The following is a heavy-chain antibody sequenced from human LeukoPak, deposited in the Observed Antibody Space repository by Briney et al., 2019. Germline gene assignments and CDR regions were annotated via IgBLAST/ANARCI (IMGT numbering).Heavy chain of an antibody. CDR2: IRGSGTTT. D-gene: IGHD2-2*01. Sequence: GGSLRLSCAASGFTFSSYAMSWVRQAPGKGLEWVSGIRGSGTTTYYADSVKGRFTISRDNSKNTLYLQMNSLRAEDTAVYYCVKGDRVKVVVPGAETYWGQGTLVTVSS. J-gene: IGHJ4*02. CDR1: GFTFSSYA. CDR3: VKGDRVKVVVPGAETY. V-gene: IGHV3-23*01.